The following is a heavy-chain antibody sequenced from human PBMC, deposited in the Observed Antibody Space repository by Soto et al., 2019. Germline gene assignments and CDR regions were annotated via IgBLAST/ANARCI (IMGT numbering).Heavy chain of an antibody. V-gene: IGHV3-30*03. D-gene: IGHD3-10*01. J-gene: IGHJ4*02. Sequence: QVQLVESGGGVVQPGRSLRLSCAASGFPFTSYGMHWVREGPDKGLEWVAIISYDGSDKYYADSVKGRFTISRDTSKNTRYLQMNSLRPEDTALYYCVGGPYYFDYRGQGTLVSVSS. CDR1: GFPFTSYG. CDR2: ISYDGSDK. CDR3: VGGPYYFDY.